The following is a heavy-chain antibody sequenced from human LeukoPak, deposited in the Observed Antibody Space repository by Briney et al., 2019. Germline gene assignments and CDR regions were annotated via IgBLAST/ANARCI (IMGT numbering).Heavy chain of an antibody. J-gene: IGHJ4*02. V-gene: IGHV4-34*01. D-gene: IGHD3-10*01. CDR2: INHSGST. Sequence: SETLSLTCAVYGGSFSGYYWSWIRQPPGKGLEWIGEINHSGSTNYNPSLKSRVTISVDTSKNQFSLKLSSVTAADTAVYYCASHLWFGELPDYWGQGTLVTVSS. CDR3: ASHLWFGELPDY. CDR1: GGSFSGYY.